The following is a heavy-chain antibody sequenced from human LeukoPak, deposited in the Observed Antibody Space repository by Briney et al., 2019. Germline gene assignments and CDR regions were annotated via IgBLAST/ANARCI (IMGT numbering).Heavy chain of an antibody. Sequence: GASVKVSCKASGYTFIDYYMHWVRQAPGQGLEWMGWINPNGGDTNYAQKFQGRVTMTRDTSISTAYMELGRLRSDDTAVYYCARQWELPLDYWGQGTLVTVSS. CDR3: ARQWELPLDY. CDR2: INPNGGDT. D-gene: IGHD1-26*01. V-gene: IGHV1-2*02. J-gene: IGHJ4*02. CDR1: GYTFIDYY.